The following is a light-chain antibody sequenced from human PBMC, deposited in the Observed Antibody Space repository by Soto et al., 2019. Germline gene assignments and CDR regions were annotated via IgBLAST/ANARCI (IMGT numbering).Light chain of an antibody. CDR3: QQYYSTPWT. Sequence: DIVMTQSADSLAVSLGERATINCKSSQSVFSNSNNKKYLAWYQQKPGQPPKLLIHWASIRESGVPDRFSGGGSGTDFTLTINSLQAEDVAVYYCQQYYSTPWTFGQGTKVEIK. CDR2: WAS. V-gene: IGKV4-1*01. J-gene: IGKJ1*01. CDR1: QSVFSNSNNKKY.